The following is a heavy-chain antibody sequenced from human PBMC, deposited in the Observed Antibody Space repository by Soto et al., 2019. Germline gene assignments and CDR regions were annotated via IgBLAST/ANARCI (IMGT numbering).Heavy chain of an antibody. J-gene: IGHJ5*02. CDR2: IYYTGST. CDR1: GGSFSNYY. V-gene: IGHV4-59*07. Sequence: SDTLSLTCTVSGGSFSNYYWNWIRQTPGKGLEWIGYIYYTGSTNYNPSLKSRVIISLDTSKNQFSLKLTSVTVADTAVYYCARSGNLGWFDPWGQGIQVTVSS. D-gene: IGHD1-26*01. CDR3: ARSGNLGWFDP.